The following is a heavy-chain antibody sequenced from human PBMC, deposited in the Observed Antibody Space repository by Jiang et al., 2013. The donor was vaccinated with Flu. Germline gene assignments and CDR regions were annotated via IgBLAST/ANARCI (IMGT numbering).Heavy chain of an antibody. J-gene: IGHJ6*02. CDR1: GGSISSYY. CDR2: IYYSGST. CDR3: AREYGSGIANYGMDV. V-gene: IGHV4-59*01. D-gene: IGHD3-10*01. Sequence: GPGLVKPSETLSPTCTVSGGSISSYYWSWIRQPPGKGLEWIGYIYYSGSTNYNPSLKSRVTISVDTSKNQFSLKLSSVTAADTAVYYCAREYGSGIANYGMDVWGQGTTVTVSS.